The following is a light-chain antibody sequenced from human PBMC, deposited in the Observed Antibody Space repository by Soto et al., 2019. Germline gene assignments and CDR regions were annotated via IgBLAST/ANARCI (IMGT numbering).Light chain of an antibody. V-gene: IGLV1-47*02. Sequence: VLTQSPSASGTPGQRVTISCYGSSSNIGSYPVYWYQQLPGTAPKLLINSDDQRPSGVPDRFSASKSGTSASLAISGLRSEDEADYYCAAWDASLSGHVFGAGTKVTVL. CDR1: SSNIGSYP. CDR3: AAWDASLSGHV. J-gene: IGLJ1*01. CDR2: SDD.